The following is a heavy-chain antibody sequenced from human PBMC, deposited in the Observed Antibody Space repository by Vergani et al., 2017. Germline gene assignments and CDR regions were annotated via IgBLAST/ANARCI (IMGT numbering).Heavy chain of an antibody. J-gene: IGHJ1*01. CDR3: AKDRLSIAVAVAEYVQH. CDR1: GFTFSSYA. V-gene: IGHV3-23*01. Sequence: EVQLLESGGGLVQPGGSLRLSCAASGFTFSSYAMSWVRQAPGKGLEWVSAISGSGGSTYYADSVKGRFTISRDNSKNTLYLQMNSLRAEDTAVYYCAKDRLSIAVAVAEYVQHWGQGTLVTVSS. CDR2: ISGSGGST. D-gene: IGHD6-19*01.